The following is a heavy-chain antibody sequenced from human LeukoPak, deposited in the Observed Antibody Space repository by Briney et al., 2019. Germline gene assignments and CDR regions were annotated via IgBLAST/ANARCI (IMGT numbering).Heavy chain of an antibody. Sequence: ASVKVSCKASGYTFTSYAMHWVRQAPGQRLEWMGWISAYNGNTNYAQKLQGRVTMTTDTSTSTAYMELRSLRSDDTAVYYCARDVYSIAAAGTFDYWGQGTLVTVSS. CDR2: ISAYNGNT. V-gene: IGHV1-18*01. CDR3: ARDVYSIAAAGTFDY. D-gene: IGHD6-13*01. J-gene: IGHJ4*02. CDR1: GYTFTSYA.